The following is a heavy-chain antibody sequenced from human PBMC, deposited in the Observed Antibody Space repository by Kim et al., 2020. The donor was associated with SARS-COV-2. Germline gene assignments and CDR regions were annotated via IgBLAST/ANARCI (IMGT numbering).Heavy chain of an antibody. V-gene: IGHV4-34*01. D-gene: IGHD5-18*01. J-gene: IGHJ5*02. Sequence: SETLSLTCAVYGGSFSGYYWSWIRQPPGKGLEWIGEINHSGSTNYNPSLKSRVTISVDTSKNQFSLKLSSVTAADTAVYYCASLRAMGGWFDPWGQGTLV. CDR2: INHSGST. CDR1: GGSFSGYY. CDR3: ASLRAMGGWFDP.